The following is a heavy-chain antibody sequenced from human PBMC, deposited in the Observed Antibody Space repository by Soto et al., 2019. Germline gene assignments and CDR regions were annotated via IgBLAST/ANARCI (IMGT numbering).Heavy chain of an antibody. CDR1: GFSLTTDAVG. Sequence: QITLKESGPTLVKPTQTLTLTCTFSGFSLTTDAVGVGWIRQPPGKALEWLALFYWDDDKRYSPGQKSRLTITKDASRNQVVLTLTNMDPADTATYYCAHVYWVAAGIRYYFDYWGQGTLVTVSS. CDR3: AHVYWVAAGIRYYFDY. V-gene: IGHV2-5*02. J-gene: IGHJ4*02. D-gene: IGHD1-1*01. CDR2: FYWDDDK.